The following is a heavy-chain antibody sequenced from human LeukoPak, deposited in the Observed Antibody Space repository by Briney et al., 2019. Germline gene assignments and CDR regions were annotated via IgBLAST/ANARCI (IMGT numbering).Heavy chain of an antibody. J-gene: IGHJ4*02. Sequence: GGSLRLSCAASGFTFSSYAMSWVRQAPGKGLEWVSAISGSGGSTYYADSVKGRFTISRDNSKNTLYLQMNSLRAEDTAVYYCAKDRAYYYDSSGYSDYWGQGTLVTVSS. CDR1: GFTFSSYA. CDR3: AKDRAYYYDSSGYSDY. CDR2: ISGSGGST. V-gene: IGHV3-23*01. D-gene: IGHD3-22*01.